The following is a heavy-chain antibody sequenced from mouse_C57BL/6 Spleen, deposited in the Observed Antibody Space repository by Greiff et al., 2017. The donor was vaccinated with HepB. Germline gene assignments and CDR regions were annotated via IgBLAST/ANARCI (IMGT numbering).Heavy chain of an antibody. CDR3: ARGGITTVVAPLDY. Sequence: QVQLKESGAELARPGASVKLSCKASGYTFTSYGISWVKQRTGQGLEWIGEIYPRSGNTYYNEKFKGKATLTADKSSSTAYMELRSLTSEDSAVYFCARGGITTVVAPLDYWGQGTTLTVSS. CDR1: GYTFTSYG. V-gene: IGHV1-81*01. CDR2: IYPRSGNT. D-gene: IGHD1-1*01. J-gene: IGHJ2*01.